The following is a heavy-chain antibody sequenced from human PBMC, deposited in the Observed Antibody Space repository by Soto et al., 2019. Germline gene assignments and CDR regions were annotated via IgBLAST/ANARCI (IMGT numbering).Heavy chain of an antibody. Sequence: SLRLSCAASGFTFSSYSMNWVRQAPGKGLEWVSYISSSSSTIYYADSVKGRFTISRDNAKNSLYLQMNSLRAEDTAVYYCARDLNYGFFDYWGQGTLVTVPQ. CDR3: ARDLNYGFFDY. CDR1: GFTFSSYS. V-gene: IGHV3-48*01. J-gene: IGHJ4*02. CDR2: ISSSSSTI. D-gene: IGHD4-17*01.